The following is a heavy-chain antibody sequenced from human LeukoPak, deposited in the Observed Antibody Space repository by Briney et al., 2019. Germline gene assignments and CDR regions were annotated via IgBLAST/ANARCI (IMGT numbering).Heavy chain of an antibody. J-gene: IGHJ4*02. CDR1: GGSISSYY. V-gene: IGHV4-59*01. D-gene: IGHD6-6*01. CDR3: AREESGSIVQPRYYFDY. CDR2: IYYSGST. Sequence: SETLSLTCTVSGGSISSYYWSWIRQPPGKGLEWIGYIYYSGSTNYNPSLKSRVTISVDTSKNQFSLKLSSVTAADTAVYYCAREESGSIVQPRYYFDYWGQGTLVTVSS.